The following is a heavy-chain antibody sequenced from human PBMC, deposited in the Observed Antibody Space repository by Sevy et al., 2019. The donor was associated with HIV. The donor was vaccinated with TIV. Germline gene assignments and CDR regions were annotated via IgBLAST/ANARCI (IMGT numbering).Heavy chain of an antibody. CDR3: TTAPIVAAGDYEYYGMDV. Sequence: GGSLRLSCAASGFSFNNARMNWVRQAPGKGLEWVGHIKRKTDGGTRDYAASVKGRFTSSRDDSENTLFLQINSLKTEDTAVYYCTTAPIVAAGDYEYYGMDVWGQGTTVTVSS. CDR1: GFSFNNAR. J-gene: IGHJ6*02. D-gene: IGHD6-13*01. V-gene: IGHV3-15*01. CDR2: IKRKTDGGTR.